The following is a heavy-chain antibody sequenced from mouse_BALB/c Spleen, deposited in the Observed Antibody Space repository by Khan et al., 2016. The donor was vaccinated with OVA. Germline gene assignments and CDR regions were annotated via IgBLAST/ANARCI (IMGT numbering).Heavy chain of an antibody. J-gene: IGHJ2*01. Sequence: QVQLQQSGAELAKPGASVKMSCKASGYTFTTYWMHWVKQRSGQGLEWIGYINPTSGYTDYNEKLKDRATLSADKSSSTAFMQLSSLTSDDSAVNYCTSDRIDYWGQGTTLTVSS. V-gene: IGHV1-7*01. CDR1: GYTFTTYW. CDR3: TSDRIDY. CDR2: INPTSGYT.